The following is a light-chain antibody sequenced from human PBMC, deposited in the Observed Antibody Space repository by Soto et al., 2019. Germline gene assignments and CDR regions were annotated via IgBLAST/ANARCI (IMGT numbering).Light chain of an antibody. J-gene: IGKJ4*01. CDR1: QSVDSN. Sequence: EIVMTQSPATLSVSPGDGATLSCRASQSVDSNLAWYQQKPGQTPRLLMYGASTRPTGIPARFSGSGSGTEFTLTINSLQSEDFAIYYCQPYNNWPLTFGGGTKVESK. V-gene: IGKV3D-15*01. CDR3: QPYNNWPLT. CDR2: GAS.